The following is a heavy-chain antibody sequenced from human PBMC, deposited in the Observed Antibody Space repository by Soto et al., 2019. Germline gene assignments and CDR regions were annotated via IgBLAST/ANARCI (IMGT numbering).Heavy chain of an antibody. V-gene: IGHV3-23*01. CDR1: GFTFSNYA. J-gene: IGHJ4*02. D-gene: IGHD5-12*01. CDR3: AKFDSTSNSVYDSFDC. CDR2: ISGSGDST. Sequence: GGSLRLSCAASGFTFSNYAMRWVRQAPGKGLEWVSSISGSGDSTYYADSVKGRFAISRDNSKYTLYLQMSSLRTEDTSLYYCAKFDSTSNSVYDSFDCRSQRTLVTVSS.